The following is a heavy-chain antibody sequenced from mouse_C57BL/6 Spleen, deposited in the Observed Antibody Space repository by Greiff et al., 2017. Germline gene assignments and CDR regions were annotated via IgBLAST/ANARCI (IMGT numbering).Heavy chain of an antibody. CDR3: ARRGSYYGSSYYAMDY. Sequence: VKLMESGAELVKPGASVKLSCKASGYTFTSYWMQWVKQRPGQGLEWIGEIDPSDSDTNYNQKFKGKATLTVDTSSSTAYRQLSSLTSEDSAVYYCARRGSYYGSSYYAMDYWGQGTSVTVSS. V-gene: IGHV1-50*01. J-gene: IGHJ4*01. CDR2: IDPSDSDT. CDR1: GYTFTSYW. D-gene: IGHD1-1*01.